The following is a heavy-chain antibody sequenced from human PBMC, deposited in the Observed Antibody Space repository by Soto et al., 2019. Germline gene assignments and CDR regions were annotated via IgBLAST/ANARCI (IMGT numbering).Heavy chain of an antibody. D-gene: IGHD4-17*01. V-gene: IGHV3-7*04. Sequence: EVPLVESGGGLVQPGGSLRLSCAASGFTFSSYWMSWVRQAPGKGLEWVANIKQDGSEKYYVDSVKGRFTISRDNAKNSLYLQMNSLRAEDTAVYYCARGLTVTRNPFDYWGQGTLVTVSS. CDR1: GFTFSSYW. CDR2: IKQDGSEK. CDR3: ARGLTVTRNPFDY. J-gene: IGHJ4*02.